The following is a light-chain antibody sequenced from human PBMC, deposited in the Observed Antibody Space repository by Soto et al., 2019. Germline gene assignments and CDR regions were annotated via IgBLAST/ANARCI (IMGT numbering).Light chain of an antibody. Sequence: QSALTQPASVSGSPGQSITISCTGTSSDVGSYNYVSWYQQHPGKAPKFMIYDVSSRPSGVSNRFSGSKSGNTASLTISGLQAEDEADYYCCSYTTSNTRQIVFGTGTQLTVL. V-gene: IGLV2-14*03. J-gene: IGLJ1*01. CDR3: CSYTTSNTRQIV. CDR2: DVS. CDR1: SSDVGSYNY.